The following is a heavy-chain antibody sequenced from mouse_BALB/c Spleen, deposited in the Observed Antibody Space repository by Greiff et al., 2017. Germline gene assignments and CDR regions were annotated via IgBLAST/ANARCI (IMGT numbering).Heavy chain of an antibody. CDR3: AVYDYGSFAY. J-gene: IGHJ3*01. CDR2: IDPANGNT. V-gene: IGHV14-3*02. CDR1: GFNIKDTY. D-gene: IGHD2-4*01. Sequence: EVKLMESGAELVKPGASVKLSCTASGFNIKDTYMHWVKQRPEQGLEWIGRIDPANGNTKYDPKFQGKATITADTSSNTAYLQLSSLTSEDTAVYYCAVYDYGSFAYWGQGTLVTVSA.